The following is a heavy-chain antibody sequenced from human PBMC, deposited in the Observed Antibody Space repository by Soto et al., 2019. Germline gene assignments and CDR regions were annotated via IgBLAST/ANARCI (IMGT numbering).Heavy chain of an antibody. Sequence: DVQLLESGGGLVQPGGSLTLSCAASRFTFSDFAMSWVRQAPGKGLEWVSSIGGGGSDTYYADSVKGRFTISRDNSKNTLYLHMDSLREEDTAVYYCAKDAVPYNGKWDWFDSWGQGTLVIVSS. V-gene: IGHV3-23*01. CDR2: IGGGGSDT. CDR3: AKDAVPYNGKWDWFDS. D-gene: IGHD1-20*01. J-gene: IGHJ5*01. CDR1: RFTFSDFA.